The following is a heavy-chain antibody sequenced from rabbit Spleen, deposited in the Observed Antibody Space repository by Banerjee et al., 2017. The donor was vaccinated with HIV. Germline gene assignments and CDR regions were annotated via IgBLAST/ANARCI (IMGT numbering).Heavy chain of an antibody. CDR2: IEPIFGNT. Sequence: QEQLVEAGGGLVPAGGSLKLSCTASGFYFSNYGVTWVRQAPGKGLEWIVYIEPIFGNTCYASVVTGRSTISCTIAKTTLTLQLISLTAADTAAYFCVLYQAGYAGYVPYYFNLWGQGTLVTVS. J-gene: IGHJ4*01. V-gene: IGHV1S47*01. CDR3: VLYQAGYAGYVPYYFNL. D-gene: IGHD7-1*01. CDR1: GFYFSNYG.